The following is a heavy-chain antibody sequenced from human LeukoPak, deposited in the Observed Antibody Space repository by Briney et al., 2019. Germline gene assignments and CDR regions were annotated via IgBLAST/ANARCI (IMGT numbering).Heavy chain of an antibody. CDR1: GFTFSSYG. V-gene: IGHV3-33*01. CDR3: ARSRSGSYLLGY. CDR2: IWYDGSNK. D-gene: IGHD1-26*01. Sequence: SGGSLRLSCAASGFTFSSYGMHWVRQAPGKGLEWVAVIWYDGSNKYYADSVKGRFTISRDNSKNTLYLQMNSLRAEGTAVYYCARSRSGSYLLGYWGQGTLVTVSS. J-gene: IGHJ4*02.